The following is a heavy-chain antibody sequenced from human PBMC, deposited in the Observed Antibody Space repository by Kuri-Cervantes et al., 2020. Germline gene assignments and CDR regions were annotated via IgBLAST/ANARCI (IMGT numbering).Heavy chain of an antibody. J-gene: IGHJ6*02. CDR2: INPNSGGT. CDR3: ASSLRYFDWLPTTYGMDV. CDR1: GYTFTGYY. Sequence: ASVKVSCKASGYTFTGYYMHWVRQAPGQGLEWMGWINPNSGGTNYAQKFQGRVTMTRDTSISTAYMELSRLRSDDTAVYYCASSLRYFDWLPTTYGMDVWGRGTTVTVSS. D-gene: IGHD3-9*01. V-gene: IGHV1-2*02.